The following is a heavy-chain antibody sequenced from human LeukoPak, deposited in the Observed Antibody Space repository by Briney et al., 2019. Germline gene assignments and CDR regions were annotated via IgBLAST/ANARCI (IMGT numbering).Heavy chain of an antibody. CDR1: GFTFSSYA. J-gene: IGHJ4*02. Sequence: PGGSLRLSCAASGFTFSSYAMHWVRQAPGKGLEYVSAISSNGDSTFYANSVKGRVTISRDNSKNALYLQMGSLRVEDMAVYYCARDRSYYYGSGSSSNNYFDYWGQGTLVTVSS. D-gene: IGHD3-10*01. CDR2: ISSNGDST. CDR3: ARDRSYYYGSGSSSNNYFDY. V-gene: IGHV3-64*01.